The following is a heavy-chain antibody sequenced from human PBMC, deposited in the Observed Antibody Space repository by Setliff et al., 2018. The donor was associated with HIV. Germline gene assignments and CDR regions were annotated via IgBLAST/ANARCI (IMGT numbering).Heavy chain of an antibody. CDR3: ARVDYYDSSGYWHFDY. CDR2: ISSSSSYI. V-gene: IGHV3-21*01. CDR1: GFTFSNYD. Sequence: PGGSLRLSCVASGFTFSNYDMNWVRQAPGKGLEWVSSISSSSSYIHYADSVKGRFTISRDNAKNSLYLQMNSLRAEDTAVYYCARVDYYDSSGYWHFDYWGQGTLVTVSS. J-gene: IGHJ4*01. D-gene: IGHD3-22*01.